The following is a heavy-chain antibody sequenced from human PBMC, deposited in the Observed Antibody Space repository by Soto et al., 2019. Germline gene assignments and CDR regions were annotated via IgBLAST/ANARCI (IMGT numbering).Heavy chain of an antibody. J-gene: IGHJ4*02. CDR2: ISGSGGGT. V-gene: IGHV3-23*01. CDR3: ARESDH. CDR1: GFTFSSYA. Sequence: GGSLRLSCAASGFTFSSYAMSRVRQAPGKGLEWVSTISGSGGGTYYADSMKGRFTISRDNSKNTLYLQMYSLRVEDTAVYYCARESDHWGQGTLVTVSS.